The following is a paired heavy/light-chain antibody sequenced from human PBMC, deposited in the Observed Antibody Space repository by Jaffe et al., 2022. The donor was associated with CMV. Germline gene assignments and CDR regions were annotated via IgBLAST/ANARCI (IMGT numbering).Heavy chain of an antibody. Sequence: QLVQSGPEVKKPGAAVKVSCRPSGYTFTSYGVTWVRQAPGQGLEWVGWISPYNQNATYAQRFQGRVTMTTDISTSAAYMELRSLRSDDTATYYCARALRGDGYKRLDFWGQGTLVIVSS. J-gene: IGHJ4*02. D-gene: IGHD5-12*01. CDR1: GYTFTSYG. CDR2: ISPYNQNA. V-gene: IGHV1-18*01. CDR3: ARALRGDGYKRLDF.
Light chain of an antibody. CDR2: ATS. Sequence: EIVLTQSPGTLSLSPGERATLSCRASQSISSSYLAWYQHKPGQAPRLLIYATSSRETGIPERFSGSGSGTDFTLTISKLEPEDFAVYYCQQSAKTFGQGTRVEIK. V-gene: IGKV3-20*01. CDR3: QQSAKT. J-gene: IGKJ1*01. CDR1: QSISSSY.